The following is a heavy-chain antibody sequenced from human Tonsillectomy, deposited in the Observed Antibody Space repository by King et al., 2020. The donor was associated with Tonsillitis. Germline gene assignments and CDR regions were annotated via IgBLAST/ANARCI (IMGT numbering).Heavy chain of an antibody. D-gene: IGHD3-10*01. CDR2: INPNSGVT. J-gene: IGHJ4*02. Sequence: VQLVESGAEVKKPGASVKVSCEASGYTFTDYYMHWVRQAPGQRLEWMGWINPNSGVTNYAQKFQGRVTMTIGTSISTVYMELSRLRSDDTAIYYCARDKNYGSQSYYNPFFDYWGQGTLVTVSS. CDR3: ARDKNYGSQSYYNPFFDY. V-gene: IGHV1-2*02. CDR1: GYTFTDYY.